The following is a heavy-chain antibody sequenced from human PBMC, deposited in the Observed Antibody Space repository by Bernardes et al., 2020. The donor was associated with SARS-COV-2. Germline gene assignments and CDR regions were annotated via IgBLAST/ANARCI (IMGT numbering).Heavy chain of an antibody. CDR1: GGSFSGYY. J-gene: IGHJ6*02. CDR3: ARGSRDLRWGMDV. CDR2: INHSGST. D-gene: IGHD3-16*01. V-gene: IGHV4-34*01. Sequence: SATLSLTCAVYGGSFSGYYWSWIRPPPGKGLEWIAEINHSGSTNYNPSLTSRVTTSVDTSKTQFSLKLSSVTAADTAVYYCARGSRDLRWGMDVWGQGTTVTVSS.